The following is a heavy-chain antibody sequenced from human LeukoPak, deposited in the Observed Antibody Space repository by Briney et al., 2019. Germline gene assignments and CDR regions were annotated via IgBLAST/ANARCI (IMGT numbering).Heavy chain of an antibody. CDR2: IYSGGST. CDR3: ARVRRVPRTNWFDP. D-gene: IGHD3-10*01. V-gene: IGHV3-53*01. J-gene: IGHJ5*02. Sequence: GGSLRLSCAASGFTFTNYAMTWVRQAPGKGLEWVSVIYSGGSTYYADSVKGRFTISRDNSKNTLYLQMNSLRAEDTAVYYCARVRRVPRTNWFDPWGQGTLVTVSS. CDR1: GFTFTNYA.